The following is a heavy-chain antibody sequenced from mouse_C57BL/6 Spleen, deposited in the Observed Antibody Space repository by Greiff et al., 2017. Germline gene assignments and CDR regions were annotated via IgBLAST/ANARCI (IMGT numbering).Heavy chain of an antibody. Sequence: QVQLQQPGAELVRPGSSVKLSCKASGYTFTSYWMDWVQQRPGQGLEWIGNIYPSDSETHYNQTIKDKATLSVDKSSSTAYMQLSSLTSEDSAVYYCASEVGTTAVVARDWYFAVWGTGTTVTFSS. CDR3: ASEVGTTAVVARDWYFAV. J-gene: IGHJ1*03. D-gene: IGHD1-1*01. CDR2: IYPSDSET. V-gene: IGHV1-61*01. CDR1: GYTFTSYW.